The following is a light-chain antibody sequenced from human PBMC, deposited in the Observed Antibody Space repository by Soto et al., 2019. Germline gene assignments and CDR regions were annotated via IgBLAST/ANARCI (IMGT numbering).Light chain of an antibody. Sequence: QSALTQPASVSGSPGQSITLSCTGSSSDVGRYNLVSWYQHHPGKAPKLIIYEAIKRPSGISDRFSGSKSGNTASLTISGLQAEEEAEYYCCSYGGYSPFLVFGGGTKLTVL. CDR3: CSYGGYSPFLV. V-gene: IGLV2-23*02. CDR2: EAI. J-gene: IGLJ2*01. CDR1: SSDVGRYNL.